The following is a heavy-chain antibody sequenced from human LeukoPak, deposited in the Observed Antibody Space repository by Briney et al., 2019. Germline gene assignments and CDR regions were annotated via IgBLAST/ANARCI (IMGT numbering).Heavy chain of an antibody. Sequence: ASVKVSCKASGYTFTSYYIHWVRQAPGQGLEWMGIINPSGGSTRYAQKFQGRVTMTRYTSTKTVYMEMSSLRSEDTAVYYCARDPLITATTTWFDPWGQGTLVTVSS. D-gene: IGHD1-7*01. CDR2: INPSGGST. V-gene: IGHV1-46*01. J-gene: IGHJ5*02. CDR1: GYTFTSYY. CDR3: ARDPLITATTTWFDP.